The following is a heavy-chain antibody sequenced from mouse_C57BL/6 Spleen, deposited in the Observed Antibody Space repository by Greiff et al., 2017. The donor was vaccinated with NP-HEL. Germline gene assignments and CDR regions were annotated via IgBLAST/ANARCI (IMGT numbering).Heavy chain of an antibody. V-gene: IGHV14-1*01. J-gene: IGHJ2*01. CDR1: GFNIKDYY. Sequence: VQLQQSGAELVRPGASVKLSCTASGFNIKDYYMHWVKQRPEQGLEWIGRIDPEDGDTEYAPKFQGKATMTADPSSNTAYLQLSSLTSEDTAVYYCTYITTVVYFDYWGQGTTLTVSS. CDR2: IDPEDGDT. D-gene: IGHD1-1*01. CDR3: TYITTVVYFDY.